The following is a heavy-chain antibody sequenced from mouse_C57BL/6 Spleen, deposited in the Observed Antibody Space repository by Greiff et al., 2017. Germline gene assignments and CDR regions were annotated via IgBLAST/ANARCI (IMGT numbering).Heavy chain of an antibody. CDR1: GFTFSSYG. CDR2: ISSGGSYT. V-gene: IGHV5-6*02. CDR3: ARQSPFYGSSLDY. J-gene: IGHJ2*01. D-gene: IGHD1-1*01. Sequence: EVMLVESGGDLVKPGGSLKLSCAASGFTFSSYGMSWVRQTPDKRLEWVATISSGGSYTYYPDSVKGRFTISRDTAKNTLYLQMSSLKSEDTAMXYCARQSPFYGSSLDYWGQGTTLTVSS.